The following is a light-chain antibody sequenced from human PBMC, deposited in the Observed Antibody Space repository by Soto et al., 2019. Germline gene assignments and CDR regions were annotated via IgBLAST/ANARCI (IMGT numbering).Light chain of an antibody. V-gene: IGLV1-47*01. CDR1: TSNIGTNY. J-gene: IGLJ2*01. CDR2: RND. Sequence: QSALTQPPSASGTPGQRVTISCSGSTSNIGTNYAYWYQQLPGTAPKLLIYRNDERPSGVPDRFSGSKSGSSASLAISGLRSEDEADYYCAAWDDSLSGPVFGGGTKLTVL. CDR3: AAWDDSLSGPV.